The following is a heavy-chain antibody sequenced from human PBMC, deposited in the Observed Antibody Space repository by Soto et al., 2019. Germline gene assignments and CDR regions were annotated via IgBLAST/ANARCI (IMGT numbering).Heavy chain of an antibody. V-gene: IGHV4-4*02. J-gene: IGHJ5*02. Sequence: SETLSLTCAVSGASISSSNWWNWVRQPPGKGLEWIGEIHHSGSTNYNPSLKSRVTISVDRSKNHFSLKLNSVTAADTAVYYCARVRQGCSRTSCYFDPWGQGTLVTVS. CDR2: IHHSGST. CDR3: ARVRQGCSRTSCYFDP. CDR1: GASISSSNW. D-gene: IGHD2-2*01.